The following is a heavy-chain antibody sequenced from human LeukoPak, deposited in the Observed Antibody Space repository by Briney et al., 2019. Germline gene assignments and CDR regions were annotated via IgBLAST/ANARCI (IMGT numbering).Heavy chain of an antibody. Sequence: GPVKVSCKASGYTFTGYYMHWVRQAPGQGLEWMGWINPNSGGTNYAQKFQGRVTMTGDTSISTAYMELSRLRSDDTAVYYCARDSRLVREYYFDYWGQGTLVTVSS. D-gene: IGHD6-19*01. J-gene: IGHJ4*02. CDR1: GYTFTGYY. V-gene: IGHV1-2*02. CDR3: ARDSRLVREYYFDY. CDR2: INPNSGGT.